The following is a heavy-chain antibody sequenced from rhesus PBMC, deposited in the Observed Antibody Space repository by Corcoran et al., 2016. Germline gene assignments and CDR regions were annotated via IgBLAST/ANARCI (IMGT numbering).Heavy chain of an antibody. CDR1: GGSISGYSY. D-gene: IGHD2-39*01. V-gene: IGHV4-73*01. CDR3: AVATPFNYDYYGLDS. J-gene: IGHJ6*01. CDR2: IDGNSAST. Sequence: QVKLQQWGEGLVKPSETLSLTCAVYGGSISGYSYWCWIRQPPGQGLEWIGNIDGNSASTNYNPSLKNRVTISKDTSKNQFSLKLSSVTAADTAVYYCAVATPFNYDYYGLDSWGQGVVVTVSS.